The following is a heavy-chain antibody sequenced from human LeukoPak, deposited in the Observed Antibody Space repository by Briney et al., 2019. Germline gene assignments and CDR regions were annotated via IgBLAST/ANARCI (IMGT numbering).Heavy chain of an antibody. J-gene: IGHJ5*02. CDR1: GFTFSSYE. CDR3: VVVPAAMSNWFDP. CDR2: ISSSGSTI. D-gene: IGHD2-2*01. V-gene: IGHV3-48*03. Sequence: PGGSLRLSCAASGFTFSSYEMNWVRQAPGKGLEWVSYISSSGSTIYYADSVKGRFTISRDNAKNSPYLQMNSLRAEDTAVYYCVVVPAAMSNWFDPWGQGTLVTVSS.